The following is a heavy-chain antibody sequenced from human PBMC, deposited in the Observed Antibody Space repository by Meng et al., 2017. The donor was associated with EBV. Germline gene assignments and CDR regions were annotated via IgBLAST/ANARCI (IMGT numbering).Heavy chain of an antibody. CDR1: GCILRRFA. V-gene: IGHV1-69*01. D-gene: IGHD6-19*01. Sequence: VRVVPGVAEVKQPWSSVKVSFKPSGCILRRFALSWVRQAPGQGLEWMGGIIPLFHTTNYAQKFQGRLHIIADESSATTYMELSSLRSEDTAIYYCARVGIAVAGTGDYWGQGTLVTVSS. CDR2: IIPLFHTT. CDR3: ARVGIAVAGTGDY. J-gene: IGHJ4*02.